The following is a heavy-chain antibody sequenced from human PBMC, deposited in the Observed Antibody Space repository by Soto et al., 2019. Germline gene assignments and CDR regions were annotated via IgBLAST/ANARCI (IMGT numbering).Heavy chain of an antibody. Sequence: EVQPVESGGGLVKPGGSLRLSCAASGFSFSSCSMNWVHQAPGKGLEWVSSISSDSSYIYYADSVKGRFTISRDNAKNSRYLQMNSLRAEDTAVYYCSRRCGYDGPDNWGQGTLVTVSS. CDR1: GFSFSSCS. V-gene: IGHV3-21*01. CDR3: SRRCGYDGPDN. CDR2: ISSDSSYI. J-gene: IGHJ4*02. D-gene: IGHD5-12*01.